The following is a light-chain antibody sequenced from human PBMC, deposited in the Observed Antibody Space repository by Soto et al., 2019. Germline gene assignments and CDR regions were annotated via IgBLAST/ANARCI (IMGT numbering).Light chain of an antibody. CDR1: RNILYSSNNNNF. CDR2: WAS. Sequence: DIVMTQSPDSLAVSLGERATINCKSSRNILYSSNNNNFLAWYQQKPGQPPNLLIYWASTRESGVPDRFSGSGAGTDFTSTTINLQAEDVGVYYCQQYYNTPRTFGQGTKLEIK. J-gene: IGKJ2*02. CDR3: QQYYNTPRT. V-gene: IGKV4-1*01.